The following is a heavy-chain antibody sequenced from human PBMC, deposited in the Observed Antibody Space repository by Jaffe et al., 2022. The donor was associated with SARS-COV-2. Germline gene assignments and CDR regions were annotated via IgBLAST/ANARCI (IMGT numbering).Heavy chain of an antibody. CDR3: ARGDYCSSIRCSYSFDY. Sequence: QVQLVESGAGVVQPGRSLRLSCAASGFTFSSYAMHWVRQAPGRGLEWVAALSYDGNNEYYADSVKGRFTISRDNSKNTLYLQMNSLRAEDTAVYYCARGDYCSSIRCSYSFDYWGQGTLVTVSS. CDR2: LSYDGNNE. D-gene: IGHD2-2*01. J-gene: IGHJ4*02. CDR1: GFTFSSYA. V-gene: IGHV3-30*04.